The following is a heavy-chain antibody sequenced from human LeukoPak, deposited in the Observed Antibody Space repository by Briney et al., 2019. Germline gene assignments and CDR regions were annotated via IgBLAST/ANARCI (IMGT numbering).Heavy chain of an antibody. CDR1: GFTFSSYE. V-gene: IGHV3-48*03. Sequence: GGSLRLSCAASGFTFSSYEMNWVRQAPEKGLEWVSYISSSGSTIYYADSVKGRFTISRDNAKNSLYLQMNSLRAEDTAVYYCARAGRSYGYLPGKDLDYWGQGTLVTVSS. CDR3: ARAGRSYGYLPGKDLDY. CDR2: ISSSGSTI. J-gene: IGHJ4*02. D-gene: IGHD5-18*01.